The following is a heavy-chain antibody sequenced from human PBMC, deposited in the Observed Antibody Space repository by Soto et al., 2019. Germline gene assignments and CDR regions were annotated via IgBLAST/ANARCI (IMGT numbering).Heavy chain of an antibody. J-gene: IGHJ3*02. CDR2: IYYSGST. D-gene: IGHD6-13*01. CDR1: GGSISSYY. CDR3: ARDCPDTIAAAHHDAFDI. V-gene: IGHV4-59*01. Sequence: SETLSLTCTVSGGSISSYYWSWIRQPPGKGLEWIGYIYYSGSTNYNPSLKSRVTISVDTSKNQFSLKLSSVTAADTAVYYCARDCPDTIAAAHHDAFDIWGQGTMVTVSS.